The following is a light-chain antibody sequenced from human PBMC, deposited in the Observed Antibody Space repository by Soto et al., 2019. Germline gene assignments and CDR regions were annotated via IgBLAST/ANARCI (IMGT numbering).Light chain of an antibody. CDR1: QSISTY. Sequence: DIQMTQSPSSLSASVGDRVTITCRASQSISTYLNWYQQKPGKVPKLLIYAASSLQSGVPSRFSGSGSGTHFTLTISSLQPEDFATYYCLQHNSYPRTFGQGTKVDIK. CDR3: LQHNSYPRT. J-gene: IGKJ1*01. V-gene: IGKV1-17*01. CDR2: AAS.